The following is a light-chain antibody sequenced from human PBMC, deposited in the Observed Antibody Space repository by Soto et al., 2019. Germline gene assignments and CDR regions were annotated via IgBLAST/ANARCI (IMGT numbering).Light chain of an antibody. CDR2: DAS. CDR3: QQYNTYSWT. Sequence: DIQMTQSPSTLSASVGDRVTITCRASQSISNWLAWYQQNPGTAPKLVIYDASTLESGVPSRFSGSGSGTEFTLTISSLQPDDFATYYCQQYNTYSWTFGQGTKVDIK. CDR1: QSISNW. V-gene: IGKV1-5*01. J-gene: IGKJ1*01.